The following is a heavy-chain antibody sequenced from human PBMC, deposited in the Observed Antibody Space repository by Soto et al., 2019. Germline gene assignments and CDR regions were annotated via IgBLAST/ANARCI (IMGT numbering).Heavy chain of an antibody. CDR1: GYTFTGYY. J-gene: IGHJ5*02. CDR2: INPNSGGT. Sequence: QVQLVQSGAEVKKPGASVKVSCKASGYTFTGYYMHWVRQAPGQGLEWMGWINPNSGGTNYAQKFQGWVTMTRDTSISTAYMEVSRRRSAATAVYYCARGGLPAAGGGGWFDPWGQGTLVTVSS. V-gene: IGHV1-2*04. CDR3: ARGGLPAAGGGGWFDP. D-gene: IGHD2-2*01.